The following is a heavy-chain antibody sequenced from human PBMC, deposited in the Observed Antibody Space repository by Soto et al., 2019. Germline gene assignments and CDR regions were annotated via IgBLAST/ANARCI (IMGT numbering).Heavy chain of an antibody. D-gene: IGHD1-7*01. J-gene: IGHJ6*02. V-gene: IGHV1-8*01. Sequence: ASVKVSCKASGYTFTSYDINWVRQATGQGLGWMGWMNPNSGNTGYAQKIQGRVTMTRNTSISTAYMELSRLRSEDTAVYYCATGKTGTNYYYYYGMDVWGQGTTVTVSS. CDR3: ATGKTGTNYYYYYGMDV. CDR2: MNPNSGNT. CDR1: GYTFTSYD.